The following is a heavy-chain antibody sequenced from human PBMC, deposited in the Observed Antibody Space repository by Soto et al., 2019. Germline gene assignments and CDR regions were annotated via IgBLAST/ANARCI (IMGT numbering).Heavy chain of an antibody. CDR2: IRSQANSYAT. D-gene: IGHD6-19*01. V-gene: IGHV3-73*02. Sequence: EVQLVESGGGLVQPGGSLKLSCAASGFTFSGSAMHWVRQASGKGLEWVGRIRSQANSYATAYAASVKGRFTISRDDSKNTAYLQMNSLKTEDTALYYCTRRTGSGIAVAGDFWGQGTLVTVSS. CDR3: TRRTGSGIAVAGDF. CDR1: GFTFSGSA. J-gene: IGHJ4*02.